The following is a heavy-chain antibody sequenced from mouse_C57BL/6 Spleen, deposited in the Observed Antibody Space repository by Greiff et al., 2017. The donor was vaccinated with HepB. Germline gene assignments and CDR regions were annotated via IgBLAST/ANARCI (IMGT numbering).Heavy chain of an antibody. CDR2: ISSGSSTI. D-gene: IGHD4-1*01. J-gene: IGHJ3*01. V-gene: IGHV5-17*01. Sequence: EVQVVESGGGLVKPGGSLKLSCAASGFTFSDYGMHWVRQAPEKGLEWVAYISSGSSTIYYADTVKGRFTISRDNAKNTLFLQMTSLRSEDTAMYYCARRANWDWFAYWGQGTLVTVSA. CDR1: GFTFSDYG. CDR3: ARRANWDWFAY.